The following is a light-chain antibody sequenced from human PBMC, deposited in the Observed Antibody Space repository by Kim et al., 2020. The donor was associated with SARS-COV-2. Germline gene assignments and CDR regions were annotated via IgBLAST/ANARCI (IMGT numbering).Light chain of an antibody. J-gene: IGKJ4*01. V-gene: IGKV4-1*01. Sequence: ATINCKSSQSVLSTSDNKNYLAWYQQKPGQAPKLLIYWASTRESGVPDRFGGSGSGTDFTLSISSLQAEDVAVYYCQQSYGAPLTFGGGTKVEIK. CDR2: WAS. CDR1: QSVLSTSDNKNY. CDR3: QQSYGAPLT.